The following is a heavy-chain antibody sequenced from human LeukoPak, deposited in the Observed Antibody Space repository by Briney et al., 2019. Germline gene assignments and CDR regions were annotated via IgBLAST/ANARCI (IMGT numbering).Heavy chain of an antibody. CDR1: GYTFTSYD. CDR2: MNPNSGNT. CDR3: ARGIHYDFWRGYYY. J-gene: IGHJ4*02. V-gene: IGHV1-8*03. Sequence: ASVKVSCKASGYTFTSYDINWVRQATGQGLEWMGWMNPNSGNTGYAQKFQGRVTITRNTSISTAYMELRSLRSEDKAVYYCARGIHYDFWRGYYYWGQGTLVTVSS. D-gene: IGHD3-3*01.